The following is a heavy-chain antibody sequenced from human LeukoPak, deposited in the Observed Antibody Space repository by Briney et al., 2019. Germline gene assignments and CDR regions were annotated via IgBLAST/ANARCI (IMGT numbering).Heavy chain of an antibody. V-gene: IGHV3-64*04. CDR2: ISDSGGST. CDR1: GFPFSSYA. D-gene: IGHD6-13*01. Sequence: GGSLRLSCSASGFPFSSYAMHWVRQAPGKGLEYVSAISDSGGSTYYADSVKGRFTISRDDSENTAYLQMNSLKTEDTAFYYCTAYIRGHYWGQGTLVTVSS. CDR3: TAYIRGHY. J-gene: IGHJ4*02.